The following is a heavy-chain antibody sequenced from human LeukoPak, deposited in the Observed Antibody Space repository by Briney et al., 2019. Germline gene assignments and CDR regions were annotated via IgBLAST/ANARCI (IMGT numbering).Heavy chain of an antibody. CDR1: GFTFSSYS. CDR3: ARNNWFGKFENWFDP. Sequence: PGGSLRLSCAASGFTFSSYSMNWVRQAPGKGPEWVSSISSSSSYIYYADSMKGRFTISRDNAKNSLYLQMNSLRAEDTAVYYCARNNWFGKFENWFDPWGQGTLVTVSS. J-gene: IGHJ5*02. D-gene: IGHD3-10*01. V-gene: IGHV3-21*01. CDR2: ISSSSSYI.